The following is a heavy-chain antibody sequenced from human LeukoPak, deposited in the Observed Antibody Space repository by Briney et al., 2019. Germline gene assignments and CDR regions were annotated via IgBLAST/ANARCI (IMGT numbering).Heavy chain of an antibody. J-gene: IGHJ4*02. CDR1: GFTFSGSA. V-gene: IGHV3-73*01. CDR3: TSLLGYCTNDVCYNY. Sequence: GGSLRLSCAASGFTFSGSAMHWVRQASGRGLEWVGRTRSEPNSYATAYAASVKGRFTISRDDSKNTAYLQMNGLKTEDTAVYYCTSLLGYCTNDVCYNYWGQGTLVTVSS. D-gene: IGHD2-8*01. CDR2: TRSEPNSYAT.